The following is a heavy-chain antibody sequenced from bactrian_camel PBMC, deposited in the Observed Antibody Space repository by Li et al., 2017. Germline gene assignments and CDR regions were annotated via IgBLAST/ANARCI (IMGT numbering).Heavy chain of an antibody. CDR1: GGTFSTYC. CDR3: AARSRGITAGRLCRGAWTRATIFEADFGY. D-gene: IGHD4*01. Sequence: HVQLVESGGGSVQAGGSLRLSCAASGGTFSTYCMGWFRQSPRKEREGVARIYTGGGSEYYADSVKGRFSISHDNAKRTLYLQMNSLKPEDTAMYYCAARSRGITAGRLCRGAWTRATIFEADFGYWGQGTQVTVS. J-gene: IGHJ6*01. V-gene: IGHV3S1*01. CDR2: IYTGGGSE.